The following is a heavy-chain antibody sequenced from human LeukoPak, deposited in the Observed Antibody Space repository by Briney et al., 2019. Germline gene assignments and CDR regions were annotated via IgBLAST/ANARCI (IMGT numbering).Heavy chain of an antibody. D-gene: IGHD6-13*01. J-gene: IGHJ4*01. V-gene: IGHV3-7*01. CDR1: GYSISSGYY. Sequence: PSETLSLTCAVSGYSISSGYYWGWVRQAPGKGPEWVASIRQDGSEKTYVDSVKGRFTISRDNTKNSLSLQLNGPRAEDTAVYYCARDGTAAGLYFDLWGQGTLVTVSS. CDR3: ARDGTAAGLYFDL. CDR2: IRQDGSEK.